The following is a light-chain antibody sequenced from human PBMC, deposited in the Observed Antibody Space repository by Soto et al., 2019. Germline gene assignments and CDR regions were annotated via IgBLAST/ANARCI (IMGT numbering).Light chain of an antibody. CDR1: SGSVSTSNY. J-gene: IGLJ3*02. V-gene: IGLV8-61*01. Sequence: QTVVTQEPSFSVSPGRTVTLTCGLSSGSVSTSNYPSWYQQTPGQAPRTLIYSTRARSSGVPDRFYGSILGNKAALTITGAQADDESDYYCVLYMGNGIWVFGGGTKLTVL. CDR2: STR. CDR3: VLYMGNGIWV.